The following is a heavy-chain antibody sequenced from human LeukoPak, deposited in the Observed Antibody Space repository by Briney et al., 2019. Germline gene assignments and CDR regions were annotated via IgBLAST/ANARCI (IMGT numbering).Heavy chain of an antibody. CDR2: ISGSGGST. J-gene: IGHJ6*03. D-gene: IGHD6-13*01. CDR3: AKDFDGSTWFGRNYMDV. CDR1: GFTFSSYA. V-gene: IGHV3-23*01. Sequence: PGGSLRLSCAASGFTFSSYAMCWVRQAPGEGLEWVSGISGSGGSTYYLDSVKGRFTISRDNSKNTLYLQMNSLRAEDTAVYYCAKDFDGSTWFGRNYMDVWGKGTTVTVSS.